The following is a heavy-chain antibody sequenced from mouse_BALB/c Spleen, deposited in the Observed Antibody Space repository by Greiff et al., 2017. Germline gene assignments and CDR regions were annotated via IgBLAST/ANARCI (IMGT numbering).Heavy chain of an antibody. CDR1: GYSITSGYY. D-gene: IGHD1-1*01. V-gene: IGHV3-6*02. Sequence: DVKLVESGPGLVKPSQSLSLTCSVTGYSITSGYYWNWIRQFPGNKLEWMGYISYDGSNNYNPSLKNRISITRDTSKNQFFLKLNSVTTEDTATYYCAQIGVTTVVARAYWGQGTLVTVSA. J-gene: IGHJ3*01. CDR3: AQIGVTTVVARAY. CDR2: ISYDGSN.